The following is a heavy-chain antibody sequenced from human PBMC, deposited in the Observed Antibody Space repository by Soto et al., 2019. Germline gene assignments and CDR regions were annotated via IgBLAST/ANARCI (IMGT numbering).Heavy chain of an antibody. CDR3: ARVATRQQSMEVLEY. J-gene: IGHJ4*02. Sequence: QVQLVESGGGVVQPGTSLRLSCKASGFIFRDYLIHWVRQAPGKGLEWLAVLSFDGTAEYYADSTRGRFTISRDIPKSTTYLVLNTVRREDTALYYCARVATRQQSMEVLEYWGQGTLVNVPS. CDR1: GFIFRDYL. D-gene: IGHD6-13*01. CDR2: LSFDGTAE. V-gene: IGHV3-30*03.